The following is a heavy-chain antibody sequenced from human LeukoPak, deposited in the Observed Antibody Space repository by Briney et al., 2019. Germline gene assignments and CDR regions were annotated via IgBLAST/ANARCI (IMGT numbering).Heavy chain of an antibody. V-gene: IGHV1-46*01. CDR3: ARDQEAFDY. Sequence: ASVKVSFKASGYSFTSNYIHWVRQAPGQGLEWMGMIYPRDGSTSYAQKFQGRVTVTRDTSTSTVHMELSGLRSEDTAVYYCARDQEAFDYWGQGTLVTVSS. J-gene: IGHJ4*02. CDR2: IYPRDGST. CDR1: GYSFTSNY.